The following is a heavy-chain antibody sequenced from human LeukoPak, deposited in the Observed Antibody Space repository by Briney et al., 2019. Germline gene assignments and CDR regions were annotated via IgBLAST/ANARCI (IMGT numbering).Heavy chain of an antibody. D-gene: IGHD3-22*01. CDR1: GFTFSDYY. V-gene: IGHV3-11*01. CDR2: ISSSGSTI. CDR3: ANLDSSGYYAPSGSPDRSDP. Sequence: PGRSLRLSCAASGFTFSDYYMSWIRQAPGKGLEWVSCISSSGSTIYYADSVKGRFTISRDNAKNSLYLQMNSLRAEDTAVYYCANLDSSGYYAPSGSPDRSDPWGQGTLVTVSS. J-gene: IGHJ5*02.